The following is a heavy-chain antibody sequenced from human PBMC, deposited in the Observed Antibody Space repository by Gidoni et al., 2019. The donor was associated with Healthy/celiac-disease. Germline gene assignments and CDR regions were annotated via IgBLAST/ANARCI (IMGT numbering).Heavy chain of an antibody. CDR2: IYSGGST. Sequence: EVQLVESGGGLVQPGGSLRLSWAASGFTVSSNYMSWVRQAPGKGLEWVSVIYSGGSTYYADSVKGRFTISRDNSKNTLYLQMNSLRAEDTAVYYCARVEWGGDFSYYFDYWGQGTLVTVSS. V-gene: IGHV3-66*01. D-gene: IGHD2-21*02. CDR3: ARVEWGGDFSYYFDY. CDR1: GFTVSSNY. J-gene: IGHJ4*02.